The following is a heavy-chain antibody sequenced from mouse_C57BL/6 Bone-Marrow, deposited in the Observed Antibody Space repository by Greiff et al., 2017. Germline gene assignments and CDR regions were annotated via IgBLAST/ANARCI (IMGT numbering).Heavy chain of an antibody. D-gene: IGHD1-3*01. V-gene: IGHV1-81*01. CDR1: GYTFTSYG. J-gene: IGHJ3*01. CDR3: AREWAY. Sequence: VHLVESGAELARPGASVKLSCKASGYTFTSYGISWVKQRTGQGLEWIGEIYPRSGNTYYNEKFKGKATLTADKSSSTAYMELRSLTSEDAAVYFCAREWAYWGQGTLVTVSA. CDR2: IYPRSGNT.